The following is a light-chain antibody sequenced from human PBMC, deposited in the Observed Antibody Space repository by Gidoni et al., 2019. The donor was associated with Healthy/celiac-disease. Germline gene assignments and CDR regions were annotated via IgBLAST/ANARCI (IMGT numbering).Light chain of an antibody. V-gene: IGKV1-5*03. CDR2: KAS. CDR3: QQYNSNSGT. CDR1: QSISSW. J-gene: IGKJ1*01. Sequence: RVTITCRASQSISSWLSWYQQKPGKAPKLLIYKASSLESGVPSRFSGSGSGTEFTLTISSLQPDDFATYYCQQYNSNSGTFGQGTKVEIK.